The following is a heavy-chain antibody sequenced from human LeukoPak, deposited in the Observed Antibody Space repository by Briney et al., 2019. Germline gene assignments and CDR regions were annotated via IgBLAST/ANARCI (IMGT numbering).Heavy chain of an antibody. CDR2: IYYSGST. J-gene: IGHJ5*02. D-gene: IGHD6-13*01. CDR1: GGYISSYY. V-gene: IGHV4-59*01. Sequence: SETLSLTCTVSGGYISSYYWSWIRQPPGKGLEWIGYIYYSGSTDYNPSLKSRVTISVDTSKNQFSLKLTSVTAADTAVYYCARGTIAAAEGSHWFDPWGQGTLVTVSS. CDR3: ARGTIAAAEGSHWFDP.